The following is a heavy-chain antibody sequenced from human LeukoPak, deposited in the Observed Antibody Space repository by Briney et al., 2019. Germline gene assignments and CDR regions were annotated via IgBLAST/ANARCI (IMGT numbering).Heavy chain of an antibody. CDR2: IYYSGST. J-gene: IGHJ5*02. D-gene: IGHD3-22*01. CDR1: GGSISSGGHY. V-gene: IGHV4-31*03. CDR3: ARGDDTSGYYLGGDNWFDP. Sequence: SETLSLTCTVSGGSISSGGHYWNWIRQHPGKGLEWIGYIYYSGSTDYNPSLKSRATISEDTSKNQFSLELTSVTAADTAVYYCARGDDTSGYYLGGDNWFDPWGQGTLVIVSS.